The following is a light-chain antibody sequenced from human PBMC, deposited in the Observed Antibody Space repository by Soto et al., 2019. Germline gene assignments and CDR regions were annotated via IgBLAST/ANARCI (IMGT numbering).Light chain of an antibody. J-gene: IGKJ5*01. V-gene: IGKV3-15*01. Sequence: EIVMTQSPATLSVSPGEKVTLSCRASQSVSSDLAWYLQKPGQAPRLLIYGASTRATGIPARFSGSGSGTEFTLTISSLQTEDFAVYYCQQYSNWPPVTFGQETRLEIK. CDR2: GAS. CDR1: QSVSSD. CDR3: QQYSNWPPVT.